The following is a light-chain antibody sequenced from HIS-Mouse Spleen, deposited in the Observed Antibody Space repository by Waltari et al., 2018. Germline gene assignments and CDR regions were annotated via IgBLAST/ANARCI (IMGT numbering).Light chain of an antibody. J-gene: IGLJ3*02. CDR2: EDS. Sequence: SYEPTQPPSVSVSPGQTARITCSGDALPKKYAYWYQQKSGQAPVLVIYEDSKRPSGIAERFSGASSGTMATLTISGAQVEDEADYYCYSTDSSGNHRVFGGGTKLTVL. CDR3: YSTDSSGNHRV. CDR1: ALPKKY. V-gene: IGLV3-10*01.